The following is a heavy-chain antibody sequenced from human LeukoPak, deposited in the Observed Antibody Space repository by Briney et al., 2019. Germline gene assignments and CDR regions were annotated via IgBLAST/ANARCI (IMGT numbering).Heavy chain of an antibody. CDR2: INHSGSI. Sequence: SETLSLTCTVSGGSISSSSYYWGWIRQPPGKGLEWIGEINHSGSINYNPSLKSRVTISVDTSKNQFSLKLSSVTAADTAVYYCARGQASSSSFFGSDYWGQGTLVTVSS. D-gene: IGHD6-13*01. J-gene: IGHJ4*02. CDR1: GGSISSSSYY. V-gene: IGHV4-39*07. CDR3: ARGQASSSSFFGSDY.